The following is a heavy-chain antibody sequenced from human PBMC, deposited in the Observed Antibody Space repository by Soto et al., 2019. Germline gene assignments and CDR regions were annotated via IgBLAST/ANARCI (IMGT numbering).Heavy chain of an antibody. CDR1: VFTCDDYA. CDR3: AKDIGKVLLWFGDPYGMDV. V-gene: IGHV3-9*01. J-gene: IGHJ6*02. CDR2: ISWNSGSI. Sequence: PWWSLRLSCSASVFTCDDYAMHWFRQAPGKGLEWVSGISWNSGSIGYADSVKGRFTISRDNAKNSLYLQMNSLRAEDTALYYCAKDIGKVLLWFGDPYGMDVWGQGTTVTVSS. D-gene: IGHD3-10*01.